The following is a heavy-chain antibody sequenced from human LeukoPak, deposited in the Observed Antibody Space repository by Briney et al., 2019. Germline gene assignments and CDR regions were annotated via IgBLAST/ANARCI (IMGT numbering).Heavy chain of an antibody. J-gene: IGHJ5*02. Sequence: SETLSLTCAVYGGSFSGYYWSWIRQPPGKGLEWIGEINHSGSTNYNPSLKSRVTISVDTSKNQFSLKLSSVTAADTAAYYCARGRNYDFWSGYYVNWFDPWGQGTLVTVSS. CDR3: ARGRNYDFWSGYYVNWFDP. CDR1: GGSFSGYY. V-gene: IGHV4-34*01. D-gene: IGHD3-3*01. CDR2: INHSGST.